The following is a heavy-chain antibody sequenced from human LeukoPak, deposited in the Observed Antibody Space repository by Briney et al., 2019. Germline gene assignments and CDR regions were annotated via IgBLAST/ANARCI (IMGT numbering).Heavy chain of an antibody. Sequence: SVKVSCKASGGTFSSYAISWVRQAPGQGLEWMGRIIPIFGIANYAQKFQGRVTITTDESTSTAYMELSSLRSEDTAVYYCARSRRGYSSSYAFDIWGQGTMVTVSS. CDR2: IIPIFGIA. CDR1: GGTFSSYA. V-gene: IGHV1-69*05. D-gene: IGHD6-6*01. J-gene: IGHJ3*02. CDR3: ARSRRGYSSSYAFDI.